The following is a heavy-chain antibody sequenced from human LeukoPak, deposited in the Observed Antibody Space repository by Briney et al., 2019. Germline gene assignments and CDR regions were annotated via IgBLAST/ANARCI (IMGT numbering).Heavy chain of an antibody. CDR1: GVSISSGGYY. CDR3: ARVKGSTVTYLLDY. CDR2: IYHTGST. V-gene: IGHV4-30-2*01. Sequence: SETLSLTCTVSGVSISSGGYYWTWIRQPPGKGLEWIGYIYHTGSTYYNPSLKSRVTMSMDRSKNQFSLELSSVTAADTAVYYCARVKGSTVTYLLDYWGQGTLVTVSS. J-gene: IGHJ4*02. D-gene: IGHD4-17*01.